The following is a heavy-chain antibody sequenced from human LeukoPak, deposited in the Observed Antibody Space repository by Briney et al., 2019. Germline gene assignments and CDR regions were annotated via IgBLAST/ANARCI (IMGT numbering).Heavy chain of an antibody. Sequence: GASVKVSCKASGYTFTSYDINWVRQATGQGLEWMGWMNPNSGNTGYAQKFQGRVTMTRDTSISTAYMELSRLRSDDTAVYYCARDYYDSSGYYSLWGQRTLVTVSS. D-gene: IGHD3-22*01. CDR1: GYTFTSYD. CDR2: MNPNSGNT. CDR3: ARDYYDSSGYYSL. J-gene: IGHJ4*02. V-gene: IGHV1-8*01.